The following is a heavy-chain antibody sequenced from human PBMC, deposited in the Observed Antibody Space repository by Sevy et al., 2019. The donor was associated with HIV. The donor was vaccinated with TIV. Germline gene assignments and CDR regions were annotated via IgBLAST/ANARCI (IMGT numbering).Heavy chain of an antibody. CDR1: GFTLRTYG. J-gene: IGHJ6*01. Sequence: GGSLRLSCAASGFTLRTYGMYWVRQGPGKGLEWVAVIWYDGSNKYYAESVKGRFTISRDNSKNTLYLEMSGLGAEDTAVYYCARADGDSGYGMDVWGQGTTVTVSS. V-gene: IGHV3-33*01. CDR2: IWYDGSNK. D-gene: IGHD3-10*01. CDR3: ARADGDSGYGMDV.